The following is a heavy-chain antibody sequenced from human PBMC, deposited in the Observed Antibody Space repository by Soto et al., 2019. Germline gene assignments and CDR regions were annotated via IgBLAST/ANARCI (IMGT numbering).Heavy chain of an antibody. D-gene: IGHD2-2*01. CDR2: IKSKTDGGTT. CDR1: GFTFNNAW. Sequence: EVQLVESGGGLVKPGGSLRLSCAASGFTFNNAWMTWVGQAPGKGLEWVGRIKSKTDGGTTDYAAPVKGRFTISRDDSKNTVYLQMNSLKTEDTAVYYCTTAIVVPRFDPWGQGILVTVSS. J-gene: IGHJ5*02. CDR3: TTAIVVPRFDP. V-gene: IGHV3-15*01.